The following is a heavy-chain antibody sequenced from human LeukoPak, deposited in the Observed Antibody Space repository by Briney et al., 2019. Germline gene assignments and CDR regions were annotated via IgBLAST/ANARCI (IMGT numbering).Heavy chain of an antibody. CDR3: ASKFPYCSGGSCAL. D-gene: IGHD2-15*01. J-gene: IGHJ4*02. CDR2: VSWNGENK. CDR1: GFTFDDYG. V-gene: IGHV3-9*01. Sequence: PGRSLRLSCAASGFTFDDYGMNWDRQAPGKGLEWVSGVSWNGENKGYADSVKGRFSISRDNAKNSLFLQMHSLRAEDTAVYYCASKFPYCSGGSCALGGPGTLVTVSS.